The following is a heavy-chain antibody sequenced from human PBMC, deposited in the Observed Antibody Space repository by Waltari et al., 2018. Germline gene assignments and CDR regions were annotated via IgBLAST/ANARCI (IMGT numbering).Heavy chain of an antibody. CDR3: ARENDSSGYYLNFDY. V-gene: IGHV1-2*02. J-gene: IGHJ4*02. CDR2: INSNSGGT. CDR1: GYTFTGYY. Sequence: QVQLVQSGAEVKKPGASVKVSCKASGYTFTGYYMHWVRQAPGQGLEWMGWINSNSGGTNYAQKFQGRVTMTRDTSISTAYMELSRLRSDDTAVYYCARENDSSGYYLNFDYWGQGTLVTVSS. D-gene: IGHD3-22*01.